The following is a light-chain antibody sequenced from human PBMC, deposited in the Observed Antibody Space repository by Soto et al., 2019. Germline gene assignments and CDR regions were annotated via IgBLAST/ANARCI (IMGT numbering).Light chain of an antibody. CDR3: QQYGSSGT. V-gene: IGKV3-20*01. CDR1: QSVSNNY. CDR2: GAS. J-gene: IGKJ1*01. Sequence: ESVLTKSPGTLSLSPGERATLSCRASQSVSNNYLAWYQQKPGQAPSLLIYGASNRATGIPDSFSGSGSGTDFTLTISRLEPEDFAVYYCQQYGSSGTFGQVTKVEIK.